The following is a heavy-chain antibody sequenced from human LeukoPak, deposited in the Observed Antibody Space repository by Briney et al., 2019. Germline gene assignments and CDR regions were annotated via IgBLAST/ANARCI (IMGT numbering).Heavy chain of an antibody. Sequence: GGSLRLSCAASGFTLSSYEMNWVRQAPGKGLEWVSYISSSGSTIYYADSVKGRFTISRDNAKNSLYLQMNSLRAEDTAVYYCAKDEEYCSSTSCTFDYWGQGTLVTVSS. CDR3: AKDEEYCSSTSCTFDY. J-gene: IGHJ4*02. D-gene: IGHD2-2*01. V-gene: IGHV3-48*03. CDR2: ISSSGSTI. CDR1: GFTLSSYE.